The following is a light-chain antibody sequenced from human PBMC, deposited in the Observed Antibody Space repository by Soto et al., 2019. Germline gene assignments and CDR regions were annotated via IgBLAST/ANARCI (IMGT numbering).Light chain of an antibody. J-gene: IGKJ1*01. CDR1: QSVSRY. V-gene: IGKV3-11*01. CDR3: QQRSNWPRT. CDR2: DAS. Sequence: EIVLTQSPATLSLSPGERATLSCRASQSVSRYLAWYQQKPGQAPRLLVYDASNRATGIPARFSGSGSGTDFTLTITSLEHADFAVYYCQQRSNWPRTFGQGTKVEIK.